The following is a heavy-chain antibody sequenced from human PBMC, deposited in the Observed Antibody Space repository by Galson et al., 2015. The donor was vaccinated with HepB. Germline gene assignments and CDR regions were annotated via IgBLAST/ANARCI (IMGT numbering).Heavy chain of an antibody. D-gene: IGHD2-2*01. V-gene: IGHV3-33*01. CDR3: AREDIVVVPAATHYYYYGMDV. Sequence: SLRLSCAASGFTFSGYGMHWVRQAPGKGLEWVAVIWYDGSNKYYADSVKGRFTISRDNSKNTLYLQMNSLRAEDTAVYYCAREDIVVVPAATHYYYYGMDVWGQGTTVTVSS. J-gene: IGHJ6*02. CDR2: IWYDGSNK. CDR1: GFTFSGYG.